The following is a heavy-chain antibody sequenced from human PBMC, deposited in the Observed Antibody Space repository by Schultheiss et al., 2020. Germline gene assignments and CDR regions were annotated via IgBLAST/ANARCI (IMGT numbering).Heavy chain of an antibody. Sequence: SETLSLTCAVYGGSFSGYYWSWIRQPPGKGLEWIGYIYHSGSTYYNPSLKSRVTISVDTSKNQFSLKLSSVTAADTAVYYCARDWGSSGFYGHFDLWGRGTL. CDR3: ARDWGSSGFYGHFDL. D-gene: IGHD3-22*01. V-gene: IGHV4-34*09. CDR1: GGSFSGYY. J-gene: IGHJ2*01. CDR2: IYHSGST.